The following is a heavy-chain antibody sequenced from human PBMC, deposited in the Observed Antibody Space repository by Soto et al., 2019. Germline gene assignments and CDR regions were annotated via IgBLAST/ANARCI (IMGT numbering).Heavy chain of an antibody. CDR3: ARRRQSSSSSGFDY. J-gene: IGHJ4*01. Sequence: SVKVSCKASGGTFSSYAISWVRQAPGQGLEWMGGIIPIFGTANYAQKFQGRVTITADKSTSTAYMELSSLRSEDTAVYYCARRRQSSSSSGFDYWGHGTLVTVSS. CDR2: IIPIFGTA. CDR1: GGTFSSYA. V-gene: IGHV1-69*06. D-gene: IGHD6-6*01.